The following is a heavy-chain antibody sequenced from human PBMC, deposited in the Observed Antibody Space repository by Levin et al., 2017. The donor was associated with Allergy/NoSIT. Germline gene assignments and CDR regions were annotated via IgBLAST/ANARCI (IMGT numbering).Heavy chain of an antibody. D-gene: IGHD6-13*01. CDR1: GFTFSSYA. J-gene: IGHJ4*02. Sequence: LSLTCAASGFTFSSYAMSWVRQAPGKGLEWVSAISGSGGSTYYADSVKGRFTISRDNSKNTLYLQMNSLRAEDTAVYYCANISSSWYFDYWGQGTLVTVSS. CDR3: ANISSSWYFDY. V-gene: IGHV3-23*01. CDR2: ISGSGGST.